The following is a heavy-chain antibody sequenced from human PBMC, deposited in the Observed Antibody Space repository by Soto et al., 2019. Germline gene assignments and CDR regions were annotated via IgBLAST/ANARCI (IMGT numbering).Heavy chain of an antibody. CDR3: ARVEGGHYYGMDV. V-gene: IGHV1-8*01. Sequence: QVQLVQSGAEVKKPGASVKVSCKASGYTFTSYDINWVRQATGQGRECMGWMNPNSGITGYAQKFNGSVTMNRNPYISTAYMELSSLRAEDTAVYYCARVEGGHYYGMDVWGQGTTVTVSS. CDR1: GYTFTSYD. D-gene: IGHD2-15*01. J-gene: IGHJ6*02. CDR2: MNPNSGIT.